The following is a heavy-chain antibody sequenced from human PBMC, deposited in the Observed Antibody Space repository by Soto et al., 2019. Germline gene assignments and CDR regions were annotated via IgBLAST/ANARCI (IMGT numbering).Heavy chain of an antibody. CDR2: TYYTADT. CDR1: GVPIRSYF. Sequence: SETLSLTCTVSGVPIRSYFWSWIRQPPGKGLDWIGSTYYTADTKYSPSLESRATISADPSKKQFSLRLSPVTAADTALYYCAVSKNWGVSFDYWGQGALVTVSS. J-gene: IGHJ4*02. D-gene: IGHD3-10*01. V-gene: IGHV4-59*01. CDR3: AVSKNWGVSFDY.